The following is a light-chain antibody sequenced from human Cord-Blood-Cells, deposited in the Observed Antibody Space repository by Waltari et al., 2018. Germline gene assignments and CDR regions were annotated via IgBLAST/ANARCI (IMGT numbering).Light chain of an antibody. CDR2: GAS. J-gene: IGKJ2*01. CDR3: QQYNNWPST. CDR1: QRGSSN. V-gene: IGKV3-15*01. Sequence: EIVMTQYPATLSVSPGERATLSCRASQRGSSNLAWYQQKPGQAPRLLIAGASTRATGIPARFSGSGSGTEFTLTISSLQSEDVAVYYCQQYNNWPSTFGQGTKLEIK.